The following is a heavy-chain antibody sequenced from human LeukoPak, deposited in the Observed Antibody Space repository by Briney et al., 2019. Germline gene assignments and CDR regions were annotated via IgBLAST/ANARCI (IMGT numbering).Heavy chain of an antibody. D-gene: IGHD2-8*01. CDR3: ARGNKYACDY. J-gene: IGHJ4*02. CDR1: GYTFADYP. Sequence: ASVKVSCKASGYTFADYPVHWVGQAPEDGLEWMGRLDPNSGGTNYPQKFQGRVTMTRATSITTAYMELRSLRSDDTAVYYCARGNKYACDYWGQGTLVTVSP. CDR2: LDPNSGGT. V-gene: IGHV1-2*06.